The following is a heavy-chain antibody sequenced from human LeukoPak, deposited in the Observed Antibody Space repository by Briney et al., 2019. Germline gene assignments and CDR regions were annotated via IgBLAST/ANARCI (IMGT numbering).Heavy chain of an antibody. J-gene: IGHJ3*02. CDR1: GVTFSSYA. CDR3: ARDSAFDI. Sequence: GGSLRLSCAASGVTFSSYAMSWVRQAPGKGLEWVSVIYSGGSTYYADTVKGRFTISRDNSKNTLYLQMNSLRAEDTAVYYCARDSAFDIWGQGTMVTVSS. V-gene: IGHV3-66*01. CDR2: IYSGGST.